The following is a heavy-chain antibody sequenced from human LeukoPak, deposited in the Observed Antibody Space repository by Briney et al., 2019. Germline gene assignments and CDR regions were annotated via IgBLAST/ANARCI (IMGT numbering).Heavy chain of an antibody. CDR3: ARDQGTAADLFDY. V-gene: IGHV3-33*01. Sequence: GGSLRLSCAASGFTFTSYGMRWVRQAPAKGLEWVAVIWYDGSNKFYADSVKGRFTISRDDSKNTVYLQMDSLRAGDTAVYYCARDQGTAADLFDYWGQGTLVTVSS. J-gene: IGHJ4*02. CDR1: GFTFTSYG. CDR2: IWYDGSNK. D-gene: IGHD6-13*01.